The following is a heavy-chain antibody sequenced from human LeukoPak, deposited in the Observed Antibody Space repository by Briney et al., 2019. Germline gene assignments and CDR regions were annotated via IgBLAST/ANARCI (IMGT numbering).Heavy chain of an antibody. D-gene: IGHD1-20*01. CDR1: GLTFSNYA. CDR3: AKPTGITGTTLPSPFDY. V-gene: IGHV3-23*01. Sequence: GGSLRLSCAASGLTFSNYAMSWVRQAPGKGLQWLSAISGGGAGTYYADSGKGRFTISRDNSKNTLYLRMNSLRAEDTSVYYCAKPTGITGTTLPSPFDYWGQGILVTVSS. CDR2: ISGGGAGT. J-gene: IGHJ4*02.